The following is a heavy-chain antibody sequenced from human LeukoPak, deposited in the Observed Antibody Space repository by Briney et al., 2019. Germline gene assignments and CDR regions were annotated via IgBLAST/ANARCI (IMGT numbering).Heavy chain of an antibody. CDR2: IKSITDGGTA. V-gene: IGHV3-15*01. CDR1: GFTFSNAW. J-gene: IGHJ4*02. Sequence: NPGGSLKLSCATSGFTFSNAWMSWVRQAPGKGPEWVGRIKSITDGGTADYAAPVKGRFIISRDDSKNTLYLQMNSLKTEDTAVYYCTPRMATIRWGQGTLVTVSS. CDR3: TPRMATIR. D-gene: IGHD5-24*01.